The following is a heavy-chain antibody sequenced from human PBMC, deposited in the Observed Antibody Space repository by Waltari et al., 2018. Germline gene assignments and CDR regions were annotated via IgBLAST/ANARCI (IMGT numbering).Heavy chain of an antibody. CDR1: GFAFSSHF. J-gene: IGHJ4*02. CDR3: AQYYVGF. Sequence: ELQLVESGGDLVQLGGSLRLSCAASGFAFSSHFMDWVRQAPGKGLEWVGRNKNRAHHYTTEYAASVRGRFNISRDDSKNLLYLQMNSLTTMDTAVYYCAQYYVGFWGPGSVVTVSS. CDR2: NKNRAHHYTT. V-gene: IGHV3-72*01. D-gene: IGHD1-26*01.